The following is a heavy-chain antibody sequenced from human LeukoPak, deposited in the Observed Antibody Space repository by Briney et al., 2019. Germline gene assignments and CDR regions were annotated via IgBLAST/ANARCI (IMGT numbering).Heavy chain of an antibody. Sequence: GASVKVSCKASGGTLSSYAISWVRQAPGQGLEWMGGIIPIFGTANSAQKFKGRVTITTDESTTTAYMELSSLRSEDTAVYYCARYSSSSHYFDYWGRGTLVTVSS. J-gene: IGHJ4*02. V-gene: IGHV1-69*05. D-gene: IGHD6-6*01. CDR2: IIPIFGTA. CDR1: GGTLSSYA. CDR3: ARYSSSSHYFDY.